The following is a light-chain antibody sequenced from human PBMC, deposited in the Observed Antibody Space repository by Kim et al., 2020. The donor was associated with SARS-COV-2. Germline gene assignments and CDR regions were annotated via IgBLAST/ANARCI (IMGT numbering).Light chain of an antibody. J-gene: IGLJ1*01. V-gene: IGLV1-40*01. CDR1: SSNIGAGYD. CDR3: QSYDSSLSGLYV. CDR2: GNN. Sequence: VTISCTGSSSNIGAGYDVHWYQQLPGTAPKLLIYGNNNRPSGVPDRFSGSKSGTSASLAITGLQAEDEADYYYQSYDSSLSGLYVFGIGTKVTVL.